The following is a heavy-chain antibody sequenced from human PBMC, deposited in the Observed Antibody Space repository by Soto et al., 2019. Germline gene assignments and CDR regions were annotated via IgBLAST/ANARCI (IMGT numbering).Heavy chain of an antibody. J-gene: IGHJ4*02. D-gene: IGHD3-10*01. CDR3: AKHVAGGGSGSYNGDNY. CDR2: ISGSGGST. V-gene: IGHV3-23*01. Sequence: GGSLRLSCAASGFTFSSYAMSWVRQAPGKGLEWVSAISGSGGSTYYADSVKGRFTISRDNSKNTLYLQMNSLRAEDTAVYYCAKHVAGGGSGSYNGDNYWGQGTLVTVSS. CDR1: GFTFSSYA.